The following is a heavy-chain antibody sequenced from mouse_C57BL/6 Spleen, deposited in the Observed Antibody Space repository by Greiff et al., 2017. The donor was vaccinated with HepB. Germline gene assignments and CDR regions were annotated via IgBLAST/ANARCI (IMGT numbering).Heavy chain of an antibody. J-gene: IGHJ3*01. CDR3: ARRNSNYVGWFAY. D-gene: IGHD2-5*01. Sequence: DVKLVESGGGLVKPGGSLKLSCAASGFTFSSYTMSWVRQTPEKRLEWVATISGGGGNTYYPDSVKGRFTISRDNATNTLYLQMSSLRSEDTALYYCARRNSNYVGWFAYWGQGTLVTVSA. CDR2: ISGGGGNT. CDR1: GFTFSSYT. V-gene: IGHV5-9*01.